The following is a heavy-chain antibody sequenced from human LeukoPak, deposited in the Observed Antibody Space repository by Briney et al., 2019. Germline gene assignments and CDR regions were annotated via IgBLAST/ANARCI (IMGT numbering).Heavy chain of an antibody. CDR3: AGDTIVGALTTDY. D-gene: IGHD1-26*01. CDR2: IIPILGIA. Sequence: GASVKVSCKASGGTFSSYAISWVRQAPGQGLEWMGRIIPILGIANYAQKFQGRVTITADKSTSTAYMELSSLRSEDTAVYYCAGDTIVGALTTDYWGQGTLVTVSS. V-gene: IGHV1-69*04. CDR1: GGTFSSYA. J-gene: IGHJ4*02.